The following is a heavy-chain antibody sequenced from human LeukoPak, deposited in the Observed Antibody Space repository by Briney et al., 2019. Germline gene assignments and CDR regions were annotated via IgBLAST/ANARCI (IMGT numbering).Heavy chain of an antibody. J-gene: IGHJ4*02. V-gene: IGHV3-74*01. D-gene: IGHD3-9*01. Sequence: GGSLRLSCAASGFTFSSYWMHWVRQAPGKGLVWVSRINSDGSSTGYADSVKGRFTISRDNAKNTLYLQMNSLRAEDTAVYYCARDATYYDILTGYSTYYFDYWGQGTLVTVSS. CDR2: INSDGSST. CDR1: GFTFSSYW. CDR3: ARDATYYDILTGYSTYYFDY.